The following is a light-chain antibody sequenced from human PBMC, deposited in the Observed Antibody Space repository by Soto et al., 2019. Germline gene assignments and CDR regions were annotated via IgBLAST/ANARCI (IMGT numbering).Light chain of an antibody. CDR3: SSYTTSNTRQIV. CDR2: DVT. Sequence: QSVLTQPASVSGSPGQSITISCTGTSSDVGGYNYVSWDQHHPGKAPKLIIYDVTNRPSGVSNPFSGSKSGNTASLTISGLQPEDEADYYCSSYTTSNTRQIVFGTGTKVTV. J-gene: IGLJ1*01. CDR1: SSDVGGYNY. V-gene: IGLV2-14*03.